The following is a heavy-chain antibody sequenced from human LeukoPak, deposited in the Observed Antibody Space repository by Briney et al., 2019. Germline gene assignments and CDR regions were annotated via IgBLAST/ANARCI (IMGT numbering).Heavy chain of an antibody. CDR1: GYTFTSYD. CDR3: ATLGYCSSTSCSPYYYYYMDV. V-gene: IGHV1-8*01. CDR2: MNPNSGNT. D-gene: IGHD2-2*01. Sequence: ASVKVSCKASGYTFTSYDINWVRQATGQGVEWMGWMNPNSGNTGYAQKFQGRVTMTRNTSISTAYMELSSLRSEDTAVYYCATLGYCSSTSCSPYYYYYMDVWGKGTTVTVSS. J-gene: IGHJ6*03.